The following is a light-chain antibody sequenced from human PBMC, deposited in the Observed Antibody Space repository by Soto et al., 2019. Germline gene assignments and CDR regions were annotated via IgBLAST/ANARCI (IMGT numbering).Light chain of an antibody. CDR3: QQYKNGWT. J-gene: IGKJ1*01. Sequence: DIQMTQSPSTLSASVGDRITITCRARQSLSSWLAWYQQKPGKAPNLLIYKASSSESGVPSRFSGSGSGTEFTITISSLQPDDSATDDCQQYKNGWTFGQGTKVEIK. V-gene: IGKV1-5*03. CDR2: KAS. CDR1: QSLSSW.